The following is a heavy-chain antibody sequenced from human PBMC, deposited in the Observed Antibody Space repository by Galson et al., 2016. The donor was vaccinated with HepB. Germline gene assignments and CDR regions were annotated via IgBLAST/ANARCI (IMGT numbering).Heavy chain of an antibody. V-gene: IGHV3-30*03. J-gene: IGHJ2*01. CDR1: GFTFRSHG. Sequence: SLRLSCAASGFTFRSHGMHWVRQAPGKGLEWVAVISYDGSNAYYADSVKGRFTISRDNSKNTLYLLLNSLRPDDTAVYYCARDRQQLLQWYFDLWGRGILVTVSS. D-gene: IGHD6-13*01. CDR2: ISYDGSNA. CDR3: ARDRQQLLQWYFDL.